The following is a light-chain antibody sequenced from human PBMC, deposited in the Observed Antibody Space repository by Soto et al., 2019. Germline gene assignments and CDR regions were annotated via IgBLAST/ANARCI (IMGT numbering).Light chain of an antibody. J-gene: IGLJ1*01. CDR3: QSYDSTLSARYV. CDR1: SCNILWGYD. V-gene: IGLV1-40*01. Sequence: HSFLTLPLPVSGAPGQRVTISFTGISCNILWGYDVHWYQQRPETAPKLLIFGTINRPSGVPDRFSGSKSGTSASLAITGLQAEDEGDYYCQSYDSTLSARYVFGTGTKVNVL. CDR2: GTI.